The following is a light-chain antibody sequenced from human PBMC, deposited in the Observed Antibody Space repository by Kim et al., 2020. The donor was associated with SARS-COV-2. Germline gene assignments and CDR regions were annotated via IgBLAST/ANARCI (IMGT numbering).Light chain of an antibody. CDR2: AAS. CDR3: LQYFAFPLT. V-gene: IGKV1-16*02. J-gene: IGKJ4*01. Sequence: DIQMTQSPSSLSASVGDRVTITCRASQGITNYLAWFQQTPGKAPRSLIYAASTLHSGVPSNFTGSGSGTDFTLTISSLQPEDFATYYSLQYFAFPLTIVGRTKVDIK. CDR1: QGITNY.